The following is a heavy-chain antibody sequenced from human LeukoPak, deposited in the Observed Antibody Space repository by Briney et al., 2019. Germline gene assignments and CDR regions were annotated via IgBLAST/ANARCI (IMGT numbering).Heavy chain of an antibody. CDR3: ASPRVPAAMTPDFDY. D-gene: IGHD2-2*01. J-gene: IGHJ4*02. CDR1: GFTFSSYS. V-gene: IGHV3-21*01. CDR2: ISSSSSYI. Sequence: GGSLRLSCAASGFTFSSYSMNWVRQAPGKGLEWVSSISSSSSYIYYADSVKGRFTISRDNAKNSLYLQMNSLRAEDTAVYYCASPRVPAAMTPDFDYWGQGTLVTVSS.